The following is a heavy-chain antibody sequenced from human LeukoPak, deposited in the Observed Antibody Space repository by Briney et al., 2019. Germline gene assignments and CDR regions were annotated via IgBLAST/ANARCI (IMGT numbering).Heavy chain of an antibody. CDR1: GFSFSTYT. CDR2: ISTGSDFI. D-gene: IGHD3-10*01. Sequence: GGSLRLSCAASGFSFSTYTMNWVRQAPGKGLEWVSVISTGSDFIYYADSMRGRFTISRDNAKNSLFLQMNSLRAEDTAVYYCGGSVRGTFFFDYWGQGTLLTASP. V-gene: IGHV3-21*01. CDR3: GGSVRGTFFFDY. J-gene: IGHJ4*02.